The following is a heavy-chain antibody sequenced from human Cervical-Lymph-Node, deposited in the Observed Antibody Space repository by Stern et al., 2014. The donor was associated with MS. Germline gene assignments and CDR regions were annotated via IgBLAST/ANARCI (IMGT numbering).Heavy chain of an antibody. Sequence: EVQLVESGGGLVKPGGSLRLSCAASGFTFSSYSMNWVRQAPGTGLEWVSSISSSSSYIYYADSVKGRFTISRDNAKNSLYLQMNSLRAEDTAVYYCARDQGGKYYDSSGYYSDAFDIWGQGTMVTVSS. CDR1: GFTFSSYS. CDR2: ISSSSSYI. J-gene: IGHJ3*02. V-gene: IGHV3-21*01. D-gene: IGHD3-22*01. CDR3: ARDQGGKYYDSSGYYSDAFDI.